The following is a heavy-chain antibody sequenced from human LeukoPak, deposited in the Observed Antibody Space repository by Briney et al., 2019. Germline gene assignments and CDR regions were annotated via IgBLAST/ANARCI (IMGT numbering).Heavy chain of an antibody. V-gene: IGHV3-30*03. D-gene: IGHD2-2*01. CDR2: ISHDGTNK. Sequence: GRSLRLSCAASGFAFSRYGMHWVRQAPGKGREGVSLISHDGTNKNHADSVKGRFTISRDNSNNTLYLQMNSLRPEDTAVYYCERGPGALDYWGQGTLVTVSS. CDR3: ERGPGALDY. J-gene: IGHJ4*02. CDR1: GFAFSRYG.